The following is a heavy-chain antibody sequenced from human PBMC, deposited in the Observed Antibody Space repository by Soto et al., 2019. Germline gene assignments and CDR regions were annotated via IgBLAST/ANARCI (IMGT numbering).Heavy chain of an antibody. CDR3: ARGYYYYYIDV. Sequence: QVRLQESGPGLAKPSETLSLTCTVSDGSINSDYWSWIRQPPGKGLEWIGYIFYTGSTNYNPSLKSRVTISLDKSKNHISLKLTSVTAADTAVYYCARGYYYYYIDVWGRGTTVTVSS. CDR2: IFYTGST. J-gene: IGHJ6*03. CDR1: DGSINSDY. V-gene: IGHV4-59*01.